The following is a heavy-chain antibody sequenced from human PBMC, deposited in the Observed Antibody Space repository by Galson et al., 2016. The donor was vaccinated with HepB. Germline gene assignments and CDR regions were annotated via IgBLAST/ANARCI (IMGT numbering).Heavy chain of an antibody. CDR1: GFTFSSHN. V-gene: IGHV3-23*01. CDR2: TDDAIATL. Sequence: SLRLSCAASGFTFSSHNMAWVRQAPGKGLEWVSSTDDAIATLWYADSVRGQFTISRDIPKNTVYLQMGILRTEDTAVYFCARHSAFGARFYFDLWGPGTRVTVSS. CDR3: ARHSAFGARFYFDL. J-gene: IGHJ4*02. D-gene: IGHD1-26*01.